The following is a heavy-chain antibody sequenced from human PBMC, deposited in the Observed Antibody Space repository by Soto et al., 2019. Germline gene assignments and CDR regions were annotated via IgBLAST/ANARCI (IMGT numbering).Heavy chain of an antibody. V-gene: IGHV1-3*01. CDR1: GYTFTSYA. CDR3: AREGVGGYDLVYIFDY. CDR2: INAGNGNT. J-gene: IGHJ4*02. Sequence: QVQLVQSGAEVKKPGASVKVSCKASGYTFTSYAMHWVRQAPGQRLEWMGWINAGNGNTKYSQKFQGRVTITRDTSESTAYMELSSLRSEDTAVYYCAREGVGGYDLVYIFDYWGQGTLVTVSS. D-gene: IGHD5-12*01.